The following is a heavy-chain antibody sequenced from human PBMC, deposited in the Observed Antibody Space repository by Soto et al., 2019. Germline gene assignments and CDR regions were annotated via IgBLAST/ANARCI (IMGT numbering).Heavy chain of an antibody. CDR2: MNPNSGNT. CDR3: ARPLYGNNVDY. D-gene: IGHD4-4*01. V-gene: IGHV1-8*01. CDR1: GYTFTSYD. J-gene: IGHJ4*02. Sequence: QVQLVQSGAEVKKPGASVKVSCKASGYTFTSYDINWVRQATGQGLEWMGWMNPNSGNTCYAQTFQGRVTMSRNTSISTAHMELSSLRSEGTAVDYCARPLYGNNVDYMGQGPLVTVSA.